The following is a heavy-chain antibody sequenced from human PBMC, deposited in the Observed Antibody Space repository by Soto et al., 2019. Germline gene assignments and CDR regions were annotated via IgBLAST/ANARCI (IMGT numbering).Heavy chain of an antibody. CDR2: ISYDGSNT. V-gene: IGHV3-30*18. Sequence: QVQLVESGGGVVQPGRSLRLSCAASGFTFSSYGMHWVRQAPGKGLEWVAIISYDGSNTYYADSVKGRFTISRDNSKNTLYLQMNSLRAEDTSVYYCAKEGGLSGSYYISSSYYFDYWGQGTLVIVSS. J-gene: IGHJ4*02. D-gene: IGHD1-26*01. CDR1: GFTFSSYG. CDR3: AKEGGLSGSYYISSSYYFDY.